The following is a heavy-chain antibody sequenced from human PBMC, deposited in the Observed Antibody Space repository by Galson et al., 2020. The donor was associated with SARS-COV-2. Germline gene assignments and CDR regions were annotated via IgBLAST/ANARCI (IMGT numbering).Heavy chain of an antibody. J-gene: IGHJ6*03. Sequence: ASVKVSCKASGYTFTSYDINWVRQATGQGLEWMGWMNPNSGNTGYAQKFQGRVTMTRDTSISTAYMELSSLRSEDTAVYYCARGERSAYGYYYYSMYVWGKGTTVTVS. CDR1: GYTFTSYD. V-gene: IGHV1-8*01. CDR2: MNPNSGNT. D-gene: IGHD3-22*01. CDR3: ARGERSAYGYYYYSMYV.